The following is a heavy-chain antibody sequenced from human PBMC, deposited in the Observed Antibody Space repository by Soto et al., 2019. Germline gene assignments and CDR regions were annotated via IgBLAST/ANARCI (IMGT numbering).Heavy chain of an antibody. CDR2: ISSSSSYI. Sequence: PGGSLRLSCAASGFTFSSYSMNWVRQAPGKGLEWVSSISSSSSYIYYADSVKGRFTISRDNAKNSLYLQMNSLRAEDTAVYYCARAGAVAGSGEYWGQGTLVTVAS. D-gene: IGHD6-19*01. V-gene: IGHV3-21*01. J-gene: IGHJ4*02. CDR3: ARAGAVAGSGEY. CDR1: GFTFSSYS.